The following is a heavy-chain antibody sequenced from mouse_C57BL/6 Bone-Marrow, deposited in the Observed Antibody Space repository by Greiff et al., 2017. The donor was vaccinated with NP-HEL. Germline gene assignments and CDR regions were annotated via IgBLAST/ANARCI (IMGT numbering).Heavy chain of an antibody. CDR1: GYSITSGYY. Sequence: DVQLQESGPGLVKPSQSLSLTCSVTGYSITSGYYWNWIRQFPGNKLEWMGYISYDGSNNYNPSLKNRISITRDTSKNQFFLKLNSVTTEDTATYYCARGYYDYDGWYFDVWGTGTTVTVSS. J-gene: IGHJ1*03. D-gene: IGHD2-4*01. CDR2: ISYDGSN. V-gene: IGHV3-6*01. CDR3: ARGYYDYDGWYFDV.